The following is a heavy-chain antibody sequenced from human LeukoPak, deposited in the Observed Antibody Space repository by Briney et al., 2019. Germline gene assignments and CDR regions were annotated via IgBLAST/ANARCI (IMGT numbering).Heavy chain of an antibody. CDR1: GFTFDDYA. CDR2: ISWNSGRI. D-gene: IGHD3-16*01. Sequence: GGSLRLSCAASGFTFDDYAMHWVRQAPGKGLEWVSGISWNSGRIGYADSVKGRFTISRDNAKNSLYLQMNSLRAEDTALYYCAKDFYRLGEFDAFDLWGQGTMVIVSS. V-gene: IGHV3-9*01. J-gene: IGHJ3*01. CDR3: AKDFYRLGEFDAFDL.